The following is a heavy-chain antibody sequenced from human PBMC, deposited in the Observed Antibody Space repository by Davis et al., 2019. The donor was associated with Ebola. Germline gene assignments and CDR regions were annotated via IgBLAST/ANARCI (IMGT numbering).Heavy chain of an antibody. CDR2: IKSDGSIT. D-gene: IGHD4-17*01. Sequence: HTGGSLRLSCAASGFTFSTSWMHWVRHSPGKGLMWVSLIKSDGSITTYADSVKGRFTISRDNAKNTVSLQMNSLRAEDTAMYYCARHADYGDYGDAFDFWGQGTMVTVSS. J-gene: IGHJ3*01. CDR1: GFTFSTSW. V-gene: IGHV3-74*03. CDR3: ARHADYGDYGDAFDF.